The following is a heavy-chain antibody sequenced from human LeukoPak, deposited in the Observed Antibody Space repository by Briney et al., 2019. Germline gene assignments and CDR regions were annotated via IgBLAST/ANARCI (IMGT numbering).Heavy chain of an antibody. D-gene: IGHD3-22*01. V-gene: IGHV5-51*01. CDR3: ARRGGDDRSGYYRRNFDY. Sequence: GESLKISCKGSGYSFTSYWIGWVRPMPGKGLEWMGIIYPGDSDTRYSPSFQGQVTISADKSISTAYLQWSSLKASDTAMYYCARRGGDDRSGYYRRNFDYWGQGTLVTVSS. J-gene: IGHJ4*02. CDR1: GYSFTSYW. CDR2: IYPGDSDT.